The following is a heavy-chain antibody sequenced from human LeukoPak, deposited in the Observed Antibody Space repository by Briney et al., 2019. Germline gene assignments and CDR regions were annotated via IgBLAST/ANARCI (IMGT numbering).Heavy chain of an antibody. J-gene: IGHJ5*02. CDR1: GYTFTGYY. Sequence: ASVKVSCKASGYTFTGYYMHWVRQAPGQGLEWMGWINPNSGGTNYAQKFQGRVTMTRDTSISTAYMELSRLRSDDTAVYYCARVPPTAYCSSTSCTNNWFDPWGQGTLVTVSS. V-gene: IGHV1-2*02. D-gene: IGHD2-2*01. CDR2: INPNSGGT. CDR3: ARVPPTAYCSSTSCTNNWFDP.